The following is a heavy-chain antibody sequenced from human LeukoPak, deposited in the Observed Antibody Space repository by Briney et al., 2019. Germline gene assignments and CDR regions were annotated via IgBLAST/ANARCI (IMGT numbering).Heavy chain of an antibody. CDR2: IYYSGST. CDR3: ARTTRRGAYSSSWYGYYYYYMDV. CDR1: GGSISSTSYY. Sequence: SETLSLTCTVSGGSISSTSYYWGWIRQPPGKGLEWIGYIYYSGSTNYNPSLKSRVTISVDTSKNQFSLKLSSVTAADTAVYYCARTTRRGAYSSSWYGYYYYYMDVWGKGTTVTVSS. J-gene: IGHJ6*03. D-gene: IGHD6-13*01. V-gene: IGHV4-61*05.